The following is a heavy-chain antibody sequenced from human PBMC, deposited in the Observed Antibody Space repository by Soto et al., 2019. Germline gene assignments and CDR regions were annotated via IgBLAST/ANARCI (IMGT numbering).Heavy chain of an antibody. V-gene: IGHV4-31*03. CDR3: ARSPLYDITAGYFDY. CDR2: IYYSGST. Sequence: QVQLQESGPGLVKPSQTLSLTCTVSGGSISSGGYYWSWIRQHPGKGLEWIGYIYYSGSTYYNPPLKSRVTISVDTSKNQFSLKLSSVTAADTAVYYCARSPLYDITAGYFDYWGQGTLVTVSS. CDR1: GGSISSGGYY. J-gene: IGHJ4*02. D-gene: IGHD3-9*01.